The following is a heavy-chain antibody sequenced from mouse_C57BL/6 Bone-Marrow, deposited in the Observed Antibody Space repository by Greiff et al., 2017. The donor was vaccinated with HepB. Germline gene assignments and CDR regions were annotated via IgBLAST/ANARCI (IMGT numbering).Heavy chain of an antibody. CDR2: IRNKANGYTT. CDR3: ARYSRYSNYVYYFAY. V-gene: IGHV7-3*01. J-gene: IGHJ2*01. Sequence: EVKVVESGGGLVQPGGSLSLSCAASGFTFTAYYMSWVRQPPGKALEWLGFIRNKANGYTTEYSSSVKGRFTISRDNSQIILYIQMNALRAEYNATYYCARYSRYSNYVYYFAYWGQGTTLTVSS. CDR1: GFTFTAYY. D-gene: IGHD2-5*01.